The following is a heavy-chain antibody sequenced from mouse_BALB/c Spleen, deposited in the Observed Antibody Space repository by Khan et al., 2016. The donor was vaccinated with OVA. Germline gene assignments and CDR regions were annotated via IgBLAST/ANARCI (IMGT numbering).Heavy chain of an antibody. CDR2: INTYTGEP. Sequence: QIQLVQSGPELKKPGVTVKISCKASGYTFTTYGMNWVKQAPGKGLKWMGWINTYTGEPTYVDDFKGRFAFSLETSASTAYLQINNLKNEDTATXFCARLGYSGTMDYWGQGTSVTVSS. D-gene: IGHD2-14*01. CDR3: ARLGYSGTMDY. CDR1: GYTFTTYG. V-gene: IGHV9-3-1*01. J-gene: IGHJ4*01.